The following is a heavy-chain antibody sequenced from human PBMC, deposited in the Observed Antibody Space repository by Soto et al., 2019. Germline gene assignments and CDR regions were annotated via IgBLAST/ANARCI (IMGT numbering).Heavy chain of an antibody. J-gene: IGHJ6*02. D-gene: IGHD3-3*01. CDR1: GGTFSSYA. Sequence: QVQLVQSGAEVQKPGSSVKVSCKASGGTFSSYAISWVRQAPGQGLEWMGGIIPIFGTANYAQKFQGRVTITADKSTSTAYMELSSLRSEDTAVYYCARRGGDFWSGYPSDYYYYGMDVWGQGTTVTVSS. CDR2: IIPIFGTA. CDR3: ARRGGDFWSGYPSDYYYYGMDV. V-gene: IGHV1-69*06.